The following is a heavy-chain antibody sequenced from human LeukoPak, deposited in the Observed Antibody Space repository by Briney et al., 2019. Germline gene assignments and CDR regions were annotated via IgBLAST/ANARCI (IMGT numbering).Heavy chain of an antibody. CDR1: GLTFSTSG. Sequence: AGGSLRLSCTTSGLTFSTSGFNWVRQAPGKGLEWVASIGPTGFDRYHADSIKGRFTISRDNANNFLYLQMHSLRAEDTAVYYCATETNGRHYDYWGQGTLLTVSS. V-gene: IGHV3-21*06. D-gene: IGHD1-14*01. CDR3: ATETNGRHYDY. CDR2: IGPTGFDR. J-gene: IGHJ4*02.